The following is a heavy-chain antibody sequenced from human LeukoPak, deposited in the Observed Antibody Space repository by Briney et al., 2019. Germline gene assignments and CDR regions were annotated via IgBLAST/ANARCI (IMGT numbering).Heavy chain of an antibody. J-gene: IGHJ4*02. CDR3: ARGGSLAVAPHLHYFDY. CDR2: INPSGGST. CDR1: GYTFIAYY. V-gene: IGHV1-46*01. Sequence: GASVKVSCKASGYTFIAYYIHWVRQAPGQGLEWMGIINPSGGSTTYAQNFQGRVTMTRDTSTSAVYMELSSLRSEDTAMYYCARGGSLAVAPHLHYFDYWGQGTLVTVSS. D-gene: IGHD6-19*01.